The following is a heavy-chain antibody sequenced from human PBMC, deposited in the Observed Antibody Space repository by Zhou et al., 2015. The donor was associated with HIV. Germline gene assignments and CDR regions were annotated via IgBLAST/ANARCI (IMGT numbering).Heavy chain of an antibody. CDR3: ARSYYDRDGYYPDF. V-gene: IGHV1-69*06. J-gene: IGHJ4*02. CDR1: GDTFNNFA. Sequence: QVQLVQSGAEVKKPGSSVKVSCKASGDTFNNFAISWVRQAPGQGFEWMGGIIPMFGTTNYTEKFQGRLTIAADKSTTTVYMQLLSLTSEDTAIFYCARSYYDRDGYYPDFWGQGTLVTVSS. CDR2: IIPMFGTT. D-gene: IGHD3-22*01.